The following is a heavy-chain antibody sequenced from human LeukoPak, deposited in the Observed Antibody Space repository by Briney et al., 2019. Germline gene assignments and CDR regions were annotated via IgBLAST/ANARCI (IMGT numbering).Heavy chain of an antibody. D-gene: IGHD3-10*01. J-gene: IGHJ4*02. Sequence: GEPLKISCQGSGYKFTSYWIGWARQMPGKGLGWMGVIFPGDFNTRYMSSFQGIGTISADTSINTVYLQWNNLNASDTAMYYCAREAYGSGEVWGRGTLVAVSS. CDR2: IFPGDFNT. CDR1: GYKFTSYW. CDR3: AREAYGSGEV. V-gene: IGHV5-51*01.